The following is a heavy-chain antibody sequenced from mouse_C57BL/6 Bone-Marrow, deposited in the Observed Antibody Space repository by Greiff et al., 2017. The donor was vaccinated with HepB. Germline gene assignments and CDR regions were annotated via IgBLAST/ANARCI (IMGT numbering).Heavy chain of an antibody. CDR3: ARGGYDPYFDV. Sequence: EVQLQQSGPGMVKPSQSLSLTCTVTGYSITSGYDWHLIQHFPGNQREWMGFISYSGSTNYNPSLKSRTSITHDTSKNHFFLKLTAVTTEDTATYYCARGGYDPYFDVWGTGTTVTVSS. V-gene: IGHV3-1*01. CDR1: GYSITSGYD. D-gene: IGHD2-2*01. CDR2: ISYSGST. J-gene: IGHJ1*03.